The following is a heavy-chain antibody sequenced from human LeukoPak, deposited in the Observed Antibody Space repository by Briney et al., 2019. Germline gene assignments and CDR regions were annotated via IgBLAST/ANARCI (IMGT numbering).Heavy chain of an antibody. V-gene: IGHV3-74*01. J-gene: IGHJ6*03. Sequence: GGSLRLSCAASGFTFSSYWMHWVRQAPGRGLVWVSRINTDGSSTSYADSVKGRFTISRDNAKNTLYLQMNSLRAEDTAVYYCAKAVSGYCTNGICYTREKYYNYYMDVWGKGTTVTVSS. D-gene: IGHD2-8*01. CDR3: AKAVSGYCTNGICYTREKYYNYYMDV. CDR2: INTDGSST. CDR1: GFTFSSYW.